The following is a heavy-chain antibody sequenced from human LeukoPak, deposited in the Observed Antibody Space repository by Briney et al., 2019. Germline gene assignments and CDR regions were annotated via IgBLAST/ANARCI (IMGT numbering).Heavy chain of an antibody. Sequence: GGSLRLSCAASGFTFSTYAMSWVRQAPGKGLEWVSAISGTGGSTYYADSVKGRFTISRDNAKNSLYLQMNSLRAEDTAVYYCARTSGEQWLVRRLNHFDYWGQGTLVTVSS. J-gene: IGHJ4*02. D-gene: IGHD6-19*01. CDR3: ARTSGEQWLVRRLNHFDY. CDR1: GFTFSTYA. CDR2: ISGTGGST. V-gene: IGHV3-23*01.